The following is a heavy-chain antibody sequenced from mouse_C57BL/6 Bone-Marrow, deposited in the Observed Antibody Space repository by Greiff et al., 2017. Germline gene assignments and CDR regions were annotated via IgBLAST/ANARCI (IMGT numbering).Heavy chain of an antibody. CDR3: ARVRRGAMDY. CDR1: GFTFSDYY. CDR2: INYDGSST. J-gene: IGHJ4*01. Sequence: EVKLVESEGGLVQPGSSMKLSCTASGFTFSDYYMAWVRQVPEKGLEWVANINYDGSSTYYLDSLKSRFIISRDNAKNILYLQMSSLKSEDTATYYCARVRRGAMDYWGQGTSVTVSS. V-gene: IGHV5-16*01. D-gene: IGHD2-14*01.